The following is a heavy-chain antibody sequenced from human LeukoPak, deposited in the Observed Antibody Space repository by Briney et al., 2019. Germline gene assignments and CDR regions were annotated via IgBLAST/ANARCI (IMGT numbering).Heavy chain of an antibody. V-gene: IGHV3-66*01. Sequence: GGSLRLSCAASGFTVSSNYMSWVRQAPGKGLEWVSVIYSGGSTYYADSVKGRFTISRDNSKNTLYLQMNSLRAEDTAVYYCARSLWFGESWGNFDYWGQGTLVTVSS. CDR1: GFTVSSNY. D-gene: IGHD3-10*01. J-gene: IGHJ4*02. CDR3: ARSLWFGESWGNFDY. CDR2: IYSGGST.